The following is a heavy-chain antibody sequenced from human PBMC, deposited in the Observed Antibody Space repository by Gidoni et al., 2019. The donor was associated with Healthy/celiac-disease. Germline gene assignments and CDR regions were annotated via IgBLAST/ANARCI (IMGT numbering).Heavy chain of an antibody. D-gene: IGHD4-17*01. CDR1: GGSFSGYY. J-gene: IGHJ4*02. V-gene: IGHV4-34*01. CDR3: ARGTLSYGDYSN. Sequence: VQLQQWGAGLLKPSATLSLTCAVYGGSFSGYYWSWIRQPPGKGLEWIGEINHSGSTNYNPSLKSRVTISVDTSKNQFSLKLSSVTAADTAVYYCARGTLSYGDYSNWGQGTLVTVSS. CDR2: INHSGST.